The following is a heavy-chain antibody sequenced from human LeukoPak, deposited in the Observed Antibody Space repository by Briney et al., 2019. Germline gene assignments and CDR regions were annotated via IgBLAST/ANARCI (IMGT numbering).Heavy chain of an antibody. D-gene: IGHD4-23*01. CDR1: GFTFSNYA. CDR2: VSYDGGNK. J-gene: IGHJ4*02. CDR3: ARGYGGQDYFDY. Sequence: GGSLRLSCAASGFTFSNYAIHWVRQAPGKGLEWVAVVSYDGGNKYYADSVKGRFTISRDNSKNTPYLQMNSLRAEDTAVYYCARGYGGQDYFDYWGQGTLVTVSS. V-gene: IGHV3-30-3*01.